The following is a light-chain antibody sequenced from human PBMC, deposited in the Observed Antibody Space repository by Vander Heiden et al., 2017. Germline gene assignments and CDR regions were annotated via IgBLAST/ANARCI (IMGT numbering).Light chain of an antibody. Sequence: DRVTITCRASQSISSYLNWYQQKPGKAPKLLIYAASSLQSGVPSRFSGSGSGTDFTLTSSSLQPEDFATYYCQQSYSTPPWTFGQGTKLEIK. V-gene: IGKV1-39*01. CDR3: QQSYSTPPWT. CDR1: QSISSY. CDR2: AAS. J-gene: IGKJ2*02.